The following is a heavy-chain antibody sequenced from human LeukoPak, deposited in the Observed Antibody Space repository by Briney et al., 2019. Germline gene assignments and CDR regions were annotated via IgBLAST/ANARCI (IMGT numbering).Heavy chain of an antibody. CDR3: ARGRGCTNGVCYGSPNWFDP. D-gene: IGHD2-8*01. J-gene: IGHJ5*02. Sequence: GASVKVSCKASGYTFTGYYMHWVRQAPRQGLEWMGWINPNSGGTNYAQKFQGRVTMTRDTSISTAYMELSRLRSDDTAVYYCARGRGCTNGVCYGSPNWFDPWGQGTLVTVSS. CDR1: GYTFTGYY. CDR2: INPNSGGT. V-gene: IGHV1-2*02.